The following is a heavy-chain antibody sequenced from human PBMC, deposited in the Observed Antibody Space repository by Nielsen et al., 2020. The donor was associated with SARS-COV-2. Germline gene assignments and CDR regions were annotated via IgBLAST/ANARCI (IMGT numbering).Heavy chain of an antibody. CDR3: ARGFGEFSLDY. V-gene: IGHV1-3*01. CDR2: INAGNGNT. Sequence: ASVKISCKASGYTFTGYYMHWVRQAPGQGLEWMGWINAGNGNTKYSQKFQGRDTITRDTSASTAYMELSSLRSEDTAVYYCARGFGEFSLDYWGQGTLVTVSS. J-gene: IGHJ4*02. CDR1: GYTFTGYY. D-gene: IGHD3-10*01.